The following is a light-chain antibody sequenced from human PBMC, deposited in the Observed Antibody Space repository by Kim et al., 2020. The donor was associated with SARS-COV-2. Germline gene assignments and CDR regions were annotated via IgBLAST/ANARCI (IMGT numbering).Light chain of an antibody. V-gene: IGKV1-5*01. CDR3: QEYNSDFT. Sequence: SAAVGDRVPITCRARQTISTWLAWYQQKPGKPPTALISDAASLESGVPSRFSGSGSGTEFTLTISSLQPDEFATYYCQEYNSDFTFGPGTKVDIK. J-gene: IGKJ3*01. CDR1: QTISTW. CDR2: DAA.